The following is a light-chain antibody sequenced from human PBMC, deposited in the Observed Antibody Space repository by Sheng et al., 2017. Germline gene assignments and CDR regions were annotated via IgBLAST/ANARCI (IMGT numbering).Light chain of an antibody. V-gene: IGLV4-69*01. CDR1: SGHNDYA. Sequence: QPVLTQAPSASASLGASVKLTCTLNSGHNDYAIAWHQQQPGKGPRYLMKINTDGSHTKGDGIPARFLGSKSGAERYLTISSLQSEDEAVYYCQTWGTGIGIFGVGTRLTVL. J-gene: IGLJ2*01. CDR2: INTDGSH. CDR3: QTWGTGIGI.